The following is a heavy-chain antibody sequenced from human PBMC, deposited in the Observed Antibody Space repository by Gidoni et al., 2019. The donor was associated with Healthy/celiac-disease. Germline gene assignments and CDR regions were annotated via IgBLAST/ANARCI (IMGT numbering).Heavy chain of an antibody. CDR1: GFTFSSYG. V-gene: IGHV3-33*01. Sequence: QVQLVESGGGVVQPGRSLRLSCAASGFTFSSYGMHWVRQAPGKGLEWVAVIWYDGSNKYYADSVKGRFTISRDNSKNTLYLQMNSLRAEDTAVYYCARDRLEDGGFDYWGQGTLVTVSS. CDR2: IWYDGSNK. CDR3: ARDRLEDGGFDY. J-gene: IGHJ4*02. D-gene: IGHD3-3*01.